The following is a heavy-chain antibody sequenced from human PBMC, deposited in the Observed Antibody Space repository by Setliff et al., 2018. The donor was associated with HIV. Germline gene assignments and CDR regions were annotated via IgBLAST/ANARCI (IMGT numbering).Heavy chain of an antibody. CDR1: GGSISSSSYY. Sequence: KASETLSLTCTVSGGSISSSSYYWGWIRQPPGKGLEWIGNIYHSGTTYDNPSLKSRVTISVDTSKNQFSLKLSSVTAADTAVYYCARHGAYEAYYDYMDVWGKGTTVTVSS. D-gene: IGHD5-12*01. CDR2: IYHSGTT. CDR3: ARHGAYEAYYDYMDV. V-gene: IGHV4-39*01. J-gene: IGHJ6*03.